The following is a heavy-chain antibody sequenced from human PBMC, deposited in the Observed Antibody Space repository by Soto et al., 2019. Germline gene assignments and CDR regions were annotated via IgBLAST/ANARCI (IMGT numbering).Heavy chain of an antibody. CDR1: GFTFSSYV. D-gene: IGHD3-22*01. J-gene: IGHJ4*02. CDR2: ISGSGGST. V-gene: IGHV3-23*01. CDR3: AKVRADYYDSSGPIDY. Sequence: EVQLLESGGGLVQPGGSLRLSCAASGFTFSSYVMSWVRQAPGKGLEWVSAISGSGGSTYYGDSVKGRFTISRDNSKNTLYLQMNSLRAEDTAVYYCAKVRADYYDSSGPIDYWVQGTLVTVSS.